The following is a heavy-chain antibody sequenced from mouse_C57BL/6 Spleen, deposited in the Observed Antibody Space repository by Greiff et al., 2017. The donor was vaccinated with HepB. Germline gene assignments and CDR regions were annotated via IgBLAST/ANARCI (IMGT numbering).Heavy chain of an antibody. Sequence: EVQLVESGGDLVKPGGSLKLSCAASGFTFSSYGMSWVRQTPDKRLEWVATISSGGSYTYYPDSVKGRFTISRDNAKNTLYLQMSSLKSEDTAMYYCARAYDYDGYYAMDYWGQGTSVTVSS. CDR2: ISSGGSYT. J-gene: IGHJ4*01. D-gene: IGHD2-4*01. CDR1: GFTFSSYG. CDR3: ARAYDYDGYYAMDY. V-gene: IGHV5-6*01.